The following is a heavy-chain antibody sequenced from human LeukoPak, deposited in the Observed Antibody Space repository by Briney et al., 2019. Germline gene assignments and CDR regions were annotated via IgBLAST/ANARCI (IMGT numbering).Heavy chain of an antibody. J-gene: IGHJ6*02. CDR2: IKEDGGAK. V-gene: IGHV3-7*04. Sequence: GGSLRLSCAASGFTFSSYWMDWVRQAPGKGLEWVANIKEDGGAKNYVDSVKGRFTISRDNAKDSVYLQMNSLRAEDTAVYYCARDEYYDILTGYQGYYYYGMDVWGQGTTVTVSS. D-gene: IGHD3-9*01. CDR3: ARDEYYDILTGYQGYYYYGMDV. CDR1: GFTFSSYW.